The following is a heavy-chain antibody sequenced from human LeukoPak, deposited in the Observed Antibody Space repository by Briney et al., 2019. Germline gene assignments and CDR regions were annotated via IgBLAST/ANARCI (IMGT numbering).Heavy chain of an antibody. D-gene: IGHD6-19*01. J-gene: IGHJ4*02. CDR1: GFTFSRYA. CDR2: ISYDGSKK. Sequence: GGSLRLSCAASGFTFSRYAMHWVRQAPGKGLEWVAVISYDGSKKYYADSVKGRFTISRDNSKDTLFLQMNSLKADDTAVYYCAKASRQAAVASPLDYWGQGTLVTVSS. CDR3: AKASRQAAVASPLDY. V-gene: IGHV3-30*14.